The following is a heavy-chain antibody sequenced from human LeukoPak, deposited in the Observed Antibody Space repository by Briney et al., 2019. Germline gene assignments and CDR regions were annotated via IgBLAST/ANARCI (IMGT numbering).Heavy chain of an antibody. J-gene: IGHJ5*02. CDR3: ARGTDYYDSSGYYYWFDP. D-gene: IGHD3-22*01. V-gene: IGHV3-48*01. CDR1: GFTFSSYS. Sequence: GGPLRLSCAASGFTFSSYSMNWVRQAPGKGLEWVSYISSSSSTIYYADSVKGRFTISRDNAKNSLYLQMNSLRAEDTAVYYCARGTDYYDSSGYYYWFDPWGQGTLVTVSS. CDR2: ISSSSSTI.